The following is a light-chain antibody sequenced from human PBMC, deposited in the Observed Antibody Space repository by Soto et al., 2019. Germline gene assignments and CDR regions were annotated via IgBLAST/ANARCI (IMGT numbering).Light chain of an antibody. V-gene: IGKV1-5*01. CDR1: QSVIVW. CDR3: QQYNSHWP. CDR2: XAS. J-gene: IGKJ1*01. Sequence: DIQMTQSPSTVSSSVGYRVPVTXRVSQSVIVWWSWYPQTPGEAPKXXIYXASGFPRGVPSRFSGSGSGTEFTITISSLQPDDVATYCCQQYNSHWPFGQGTKVDI.